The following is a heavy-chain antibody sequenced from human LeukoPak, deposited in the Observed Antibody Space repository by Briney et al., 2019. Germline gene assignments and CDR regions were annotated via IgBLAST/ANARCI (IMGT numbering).Heavy chain of an antibody. Sequence: ASVKVSCKASGYTFTSYYMHWVRQAPGQGLEWMGIINPSGGSTSYAQKFQGRVTMTRDTSTSTVYMELSGLRSEDTAVYYCARDHHYYDSSGYYPFFLFDYWGQGTLVTVSS. J-gene: IGHJ4*02. CDR2: INPSGGST. CDR1: GYTFTSYY. V-gene: IGHV1-46*01. CDR3: ARDHHYYDSSGYYPFFLFDY. D-gene: IGHD3-22*01.